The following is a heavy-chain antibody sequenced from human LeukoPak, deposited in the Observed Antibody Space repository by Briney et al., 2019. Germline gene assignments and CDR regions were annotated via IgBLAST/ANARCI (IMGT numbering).Heavy chain of an antibody. CDR1: GFTFSSYD. Sequence: GGSLRLSCAASGFTFSSYDMSWVRRAPGEGGEGVSDINGNGGSTYYEHSVKGRFTISRESSKNTVSLKIKSLTTEYAAVFYFAKDGGYSYGPSPFDYWGQGTLVTVSS. V-gene: IGHV3-23*01. CDR2: INGNGGST. J-gene: IGHJ4*02. D-gene: IGHD5-18*01. CDR3: AKDGGYSYGPSPFDY.